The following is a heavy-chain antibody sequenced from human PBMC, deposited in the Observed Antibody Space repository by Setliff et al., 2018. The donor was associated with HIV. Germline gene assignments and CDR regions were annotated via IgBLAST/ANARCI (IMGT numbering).Heavy chain of an antibody. J-gene: IGHJ5*02. CDR1: GYTFTSYT. CDR2: INAGNGNT. Sequence: ASVKVSGKASGYTFTSYTLHWVRQAPGQRLEWMGWINAGNGNTKFSQKFQGRVTITRDTSASTAYMDLSSLRSEDTAVYYCARGFSVYSSSDPLLNWLDPWGQGTLVTVSS. V-gene: IGHV1-3*01. D-gene: IGHD6-6*01. CDR3: ARGFSVYSSSDPLLNWLDP.